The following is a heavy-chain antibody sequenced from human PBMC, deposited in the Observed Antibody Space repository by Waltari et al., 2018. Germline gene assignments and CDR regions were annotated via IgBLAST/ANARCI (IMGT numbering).Heavy chain of an antibody. Sequence: QVQLVQSGAEVKKPGSSVKVSCKASGGTFSSYAISWVRQAPGQGLEWMGRIIPIFGTANYAQKFQGRVTITADKSTSTAYMELSSLRSEDTAVYYCARDGYSSGWLSGGFDYWGQGTLVTVSS. CDR3: ARDGYSSGWLSGGFDY. V-gene: IGHV1-69*13. CDR2: IIPIFGTA. CDR1: GGTFSSYA. J-gene: IGHJ4*02. D-gene: IGHD6-19*01.